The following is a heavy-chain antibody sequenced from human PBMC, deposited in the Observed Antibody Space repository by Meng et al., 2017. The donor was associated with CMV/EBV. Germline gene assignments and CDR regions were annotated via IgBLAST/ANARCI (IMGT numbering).Heavy chain of an antibody. V-gene: IGHV1-2*02. D-gene: IGHD3-3*01. CDR2: INPNSGGT. CDR1: GYTFTGYY. Sequence: ASVKVSCKASGYTFTGYYMHWVRQAPGQGLEWMGWINPNSGGTNYAQKFQGRVTMTRDTSISTAYMELSRLRSDDTAVYYCAREPRSYSCITTFGVVTHYYYYGMDVWGQGTTVTVS. J-gene: IGHJ6*02. CDR3: AREPRSYSCITTFGVVTHYYYYGMDV.